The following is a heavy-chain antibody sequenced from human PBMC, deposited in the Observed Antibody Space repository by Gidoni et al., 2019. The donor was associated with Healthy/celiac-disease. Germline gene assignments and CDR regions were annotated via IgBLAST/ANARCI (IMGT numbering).Heavy chain of an antibody. CDR2: IYYSGST. Sequence: QVQLQESGPVLVKPSQTLSLTCTVSGGSISCGDYYWSWIRQPPGKGLEWIGYIYYSGSTYYNPSLKRRVTIAVDTSKNQFSLKLSSVTAADTAVYYCARDVDTAMVKGIDYWGQGTLVTVSS. CDR1: GGSISCGDYY. D-gene: IGHD5-18*01. V-gene: IGHV4-30-4*01. CDR3: ARDVDTAMVKGIDY. J-gene: IGHJ4*02.